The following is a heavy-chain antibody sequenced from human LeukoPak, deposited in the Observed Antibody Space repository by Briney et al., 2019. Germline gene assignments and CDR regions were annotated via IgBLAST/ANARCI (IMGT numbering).Heavy chain of an antibody. J-gene: IGHJ4*02. CDR3: TKGGVVSAFGY. D-gene: IGHD3-22*01. Sequence: GTSLRLSCAASGFSFGTYAMTWVRQAPGKGLECVSTVSGSGGNTYYTDSVKGRFTISRDNSKNTLFLQMSSLRAEDTALYYCTKGGVVSAFGYWGQGVLVTVSS. V-gene: IGHV3-23*01. CDR2: VSGSGGNT. CDR1: GFSFGTYA.